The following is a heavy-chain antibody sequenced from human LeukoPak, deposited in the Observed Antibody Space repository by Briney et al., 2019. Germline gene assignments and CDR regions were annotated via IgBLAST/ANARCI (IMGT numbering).Heavy chain of an antibody. J-gene: IGHJ4*02. D-gene: IGHD3-10*01. CDR1: GYSISSGYH. CDR3: ARPGVRGVIITYFDY. CDR2: IYHSGRT. V-gene: IGHV4-38-2*02. Sequence: SETLSLTCTVSGYSISSGYHWGWIRQPPGKGLEWIGIIYHSGRTDYNPSLKSRVTISVDTSKNQFSLKLSSVTAADTAVYYCARPGVRGVIITYFDYWGQGTLVTVSS.